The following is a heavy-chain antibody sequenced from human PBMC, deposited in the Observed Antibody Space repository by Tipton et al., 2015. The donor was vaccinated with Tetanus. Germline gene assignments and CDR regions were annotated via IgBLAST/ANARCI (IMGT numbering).Heavy chain of an antibody. V-gene: IGHV4-31*03. Sequence: LRLSCTVSGGSISSGGYYWSWIRQHPGKGLEWIGYIYYSGSTYYNPSLKSRVTISVDTSKNQFPLKLSSVTAADTAVYYCARDRYYDILTGYYGVGVDRLYGMDVWGQGTTVTVSS. CDR3: ARDRYYDILTGYYGVGVDRLYGMDV. J-gene: IGHJ6*02. CDR2: IYYSGST. CDR1: GGSISSGGYY. D-gene: IGHD3-9*01.